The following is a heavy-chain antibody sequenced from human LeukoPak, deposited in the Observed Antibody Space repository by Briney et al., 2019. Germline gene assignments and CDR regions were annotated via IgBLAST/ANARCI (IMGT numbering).Heavy chain of an antibody. CDR3: AREGRVTGYDFDY. Sequence: PGGSLRLSCEASGFTFSSYWMHWVRQVPGEGLVWVSRINSDGSSTTYADSVKGRFTISRDNAKNMLNLQMNSLRVEDTAVYYCAREGRVTGYDFDYWGQGTLVTVSS. CDR2: INSDGSST. D-gene: IGHD5-12*01. J-gene: IGHJ4*02. V-gene: IGHV3-74*03. CDR1: GFTFSSYW.